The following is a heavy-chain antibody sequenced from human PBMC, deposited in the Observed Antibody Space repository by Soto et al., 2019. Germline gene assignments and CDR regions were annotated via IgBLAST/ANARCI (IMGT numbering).Heavy chain of an antibody. Sequence: GGSLRLSCAASGFTFSSYAMSWVRQAPGKGLEWVSAITGGGGSTFYADSVKGRFTISRDNSKNTLFLQMNSLRAEDTAVYYCAKFKAFITMVRGITKYYYYGMDVWGQGTTVTVSS. J-gene: IGHJ6*02. CDR1: GFTFSSYA. D-gene: IGHD3-10*01. CDR2: ITGGGGST. V-gene: IGHV3-23*01. CDR3: AKFKAFITMVRGITKYYYYGMDV.